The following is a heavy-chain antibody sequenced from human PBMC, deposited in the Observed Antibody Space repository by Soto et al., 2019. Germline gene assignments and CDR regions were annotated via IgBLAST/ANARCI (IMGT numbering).Heavy chain of an antibody. CDR1: GFTFSSYA. V-gene: IGHV3-23*01. J-gene: IGHJ5*02. Sequence: GGSLRLSCAASGFTFSSYAMSWVRQAPGKGLEWVSAISGSGGSTYYADSVKGRFTISRDNSKNTLYLQMNSLRAEDTAVYYCAKGYSSGWYPPYWFDPWGQGTLVTVSS. CDR2: ISGSGGST. D-gene: IGHD6-19*01. CDR3: AKGYSSGWYPPYWFDP.